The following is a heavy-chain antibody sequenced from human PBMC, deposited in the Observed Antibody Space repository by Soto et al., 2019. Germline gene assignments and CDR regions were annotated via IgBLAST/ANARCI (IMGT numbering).Heavy chain of an antibody. CDR3: ARVGGSSAYDY. CDR2: ISSDGGTT. V-gene: IGHV3-64*07. Sequence: EAQLVESGGGLVQPGGSLRLSCEPSGFSFSSHHMHWVRQAPEKGLEYVSAISSDGGTTYYADSVNGRFTISRDNSKNTLYLQMGSLRPEDMAVYYCARVGGSSAYDYWGQGTLVTVSS. D-gene: IGHD6-6*01. CDR1: GFSFSSHH. J-gene: IGHJ4*02.